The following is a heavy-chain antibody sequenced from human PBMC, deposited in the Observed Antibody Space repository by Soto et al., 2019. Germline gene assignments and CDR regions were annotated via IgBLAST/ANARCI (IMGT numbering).Heavy chain of an antibody. D-gene: IGHD6-13*01. CDR1: GFTFSSYG. CDR3: ARDAEVIAAAEVSMDV. Sequence: GGSLRLSCAASGFTFSSYGMHWVRQAPGKGLEWVAVIWYDGSNKYYADSVKGRFTISRDNSKNTLYLQMNSLRAEDTAVYYCARDAEVIAAAEVSMDVWGKGTTVTVSS. V-gene: IGHV3-33*01. J-gene: IGHJ6*04. CDR2: IWYDGSNK.